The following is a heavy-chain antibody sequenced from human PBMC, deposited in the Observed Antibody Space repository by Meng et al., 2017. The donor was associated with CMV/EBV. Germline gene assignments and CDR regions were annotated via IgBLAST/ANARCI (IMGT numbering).Heavy chain of an antibody. Sequence: SETLSLTCTVSGGSISSSSYYWSWIRQPPGKGLEWIGYIYYSGSTNYNPSLKSRVTISVDTSKNQFSLKLSSVTAADTAVYYCARDVTIFGTRRGMDVWGQGTTVTVSS. CDR1: GGSISSSSYY. J-gene: IGHJ6*02. D-gene: IGHD3-3*01. V-gene: IGHV4-61*01. CDR2: IYYSGST. CDR3: ARDVTIFGTRRGMDV.